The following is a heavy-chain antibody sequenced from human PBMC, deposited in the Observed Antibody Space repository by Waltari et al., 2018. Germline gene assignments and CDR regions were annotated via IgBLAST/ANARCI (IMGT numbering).Heavy chain of an antibody. J-gene: IGHJ6*02. V-gene: IGHV1-24*01. Sequence: QVQLVQSGAEVKKPGASVKVSCKVSGYTLTELSMHWVRQAPGKGLEWMGGFDPEDGETIYAQKFQGRVTMTEDTSTDTAYMELSSLRSEDTAVYYCTARSGAAPSNYYYYGMDVWGQGTTVTVSS. CDR3: TARSGAAPSNYYYYGMDV. CDR2: FDPEDGET. CDR1: GYTLTELS. D-gene: IGHD2-15*01.